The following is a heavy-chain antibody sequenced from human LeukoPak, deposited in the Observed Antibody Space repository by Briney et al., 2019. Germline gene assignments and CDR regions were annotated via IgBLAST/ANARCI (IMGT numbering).Heavy chain of an antibody. V-gene: IGHV3-9*01. D-gene: IGHD4/OR15-4a*01. J-gene: IGHJ4*02. Sequence: HTGGSLRLSCAASGFTFDDYAIHWVRQAPGKGLEWVSGISWNSGSIGYADSVKGRFTISRDNAKNSLYLQMNSLRAEDTALYYCAKDINLVLAQVPGYFDYWGQGTLVTVSS. CDR2: ISWNSGSI. CDR1: GFTFDDYA. CDR3: AKDINLVLAQVPGYFDY.